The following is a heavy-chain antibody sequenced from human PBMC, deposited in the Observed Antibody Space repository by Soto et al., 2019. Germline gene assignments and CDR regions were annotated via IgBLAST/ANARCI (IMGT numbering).Heavy chain of an antibody. CDR3: ARYCSGGSCYDY. CDR2: IYSGGST. CDR1: GFTVSSNY. D-gene: IGHD2-15*01. J-gene: IGHJ4*02. V-gene: IGHV3-66*01. Sequence: EVQLVESGGGLVQPGGSLRLSCAASGFTVSSNYMSWVRQAPGKGLEWVSVIYSGGSTYYADSVKGRLTISRDNSKTALYLQMNSLRAGDTAVYYGARYCSGGSCYDYWGQGTLVTVSS.